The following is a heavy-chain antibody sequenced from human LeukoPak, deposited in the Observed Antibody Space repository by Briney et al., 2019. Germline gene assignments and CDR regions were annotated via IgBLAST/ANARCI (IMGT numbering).Heavy chain of an antibody. CDR2: ISGSGGST. CDR1: GFTFSSYS. Sequence: GGSLRLSCAASGFTFSSYSMNWVRQAPGKGLEWVSAISGSGGSTYYADSVKGRFTISRDNSKNTLYLQMNSLRAEDTAVYYCATNGDYLGPDYWGQGTLVTVSS. D-gene: IGHD4-17*01. J-gene: IGHJ4*02. V-gene: IGHV3-23*01. CDR3: ATNGDYLGPDY.